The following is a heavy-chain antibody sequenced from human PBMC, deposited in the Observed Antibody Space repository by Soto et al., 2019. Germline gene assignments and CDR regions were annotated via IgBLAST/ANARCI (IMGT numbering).Heavy chain of an antibody. V-gene: IGHV4-34*01. CDR3: ARPLKYSSGWYGNWFDP. J-gene: IGHJ5*02. CDR2: INHSGST. Sequence: PSETLSLTCAVYGGSFSGYYWSWIRQPPGKGLEWIGEINHSGSTNYNPSLKSRVTISVDTSKNQFSLKLSSVTAADTAVYYCARPLKYSSGWYGNWFDPWGQGTLVTSPQ. CDR1: GGSFSGYY. D-gene: IGHD6-19*01.